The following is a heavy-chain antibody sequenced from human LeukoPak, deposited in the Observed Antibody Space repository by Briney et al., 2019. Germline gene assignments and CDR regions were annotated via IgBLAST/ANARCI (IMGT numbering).Heavy chain of an antibody. D-gene: IGHD3-9*01. CDR3: AREGHYDILTGYSPVEYYFYYMDV. CDR2: ISSDGVEK. V-gene: IGHV3-30*09. Sequence: GRSLRLSCEASGFTFSHYGIHWVRQTPGKGLEWVAAISSDGVEKHYADSVKGRFAISRDNSKSTLYLQMNSLRAEDTALYYCAREGHYDILTGYSPVEYYFYYMDVWGKGTTVTVSS. J-gene: IGHJ6*03. CDR1: GFTFSHYG.